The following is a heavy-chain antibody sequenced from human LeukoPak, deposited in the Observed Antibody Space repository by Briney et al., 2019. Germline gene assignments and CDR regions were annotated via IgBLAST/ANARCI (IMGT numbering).Heavy chain of an antibody. CDR1: GFTFSAYN. CDR3: ASPSYYYDSSGSYYFDY. Sequence: PGGSLRLSCAASGFTFSAYNMNWVRQAPGKGLEWFSYISSSRGTIYYADSVKGRFTISRDNSKNTLYLQMNSLRAEDTAVYYCASPSYYYDSSGSYYFDYLGQGTLVTVSS. V-gene: IGHV3-48*01. J-gene: IGHJ4*02. CDR2: ISSSRGTI. D-gene: IGHD3-22*01.